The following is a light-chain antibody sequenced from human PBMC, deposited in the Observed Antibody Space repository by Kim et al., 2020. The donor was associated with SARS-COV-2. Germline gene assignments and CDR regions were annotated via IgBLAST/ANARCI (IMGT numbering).Light chain of an antibody. Sequence: GKSITISCTGTSSEVGSYNLVSWYQQHPGKAPKLMIYEGSKRPSGVSNRFSGSKSGNTASLTISGLQAEDEADYYCCSYAGSSTVVFGGGTKLTVL. CDR3: CSYAGSSTVV. J-gene: IGLJ2*01. CDR1: SSEVGSYNL. CDR2: EGS. V-gene: IGLV2-23*01.